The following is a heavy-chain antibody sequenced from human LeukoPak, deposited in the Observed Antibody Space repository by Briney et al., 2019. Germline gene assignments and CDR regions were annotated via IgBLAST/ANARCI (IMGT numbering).Heavy chain of an antibody. J-gene: IGHJ4*02. Sequence: SETLSPTCAVSGGSISSSNWWSWVRQPPGKGLEWFGEIYHSGSTNYIPSLKSRVTISVDKSKNQLSLQLSSVTATDTAVYYCAILPRYSRDDYWGQGTLGTVSS. V-gene: IGHV4-4*02. CDR1: GGSISSSNW. CDR3: AILPRYSRDDY. D-gene: IGHD5-18*01. CDR2: IYHSGST.